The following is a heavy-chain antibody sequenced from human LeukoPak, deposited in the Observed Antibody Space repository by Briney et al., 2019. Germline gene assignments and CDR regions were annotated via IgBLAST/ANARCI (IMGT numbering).Heavy chain of an antibody. CDR2: IYYSGST. J-gene: IGHJ3*02. CDR1: GGSISSSSYY. Sequence: EPSETLSLTCTVSGGSISSSSYYWGWIRQPPGKGLEWIGSIYYSGSTYYNPSLKSRVTISVDTSKNQFSLKLSSVTAADTAVYYCARDLHLGYCSSTSCPGDAFDIWGQGTMVTVSS. CDR3: ARDLHLGYCSSTSCPGDAFDI. V-gene: IGHV4-39*07. D-gene: IGHD2-2*01.